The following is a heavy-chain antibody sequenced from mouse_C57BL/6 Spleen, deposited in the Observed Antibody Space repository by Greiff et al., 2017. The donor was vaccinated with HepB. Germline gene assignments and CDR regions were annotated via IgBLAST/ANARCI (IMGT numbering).Heavy chain of an antibody. CDR2: IYPGSGNT. D-gene: IGHD1-1*01. V-gene: IGHV1-76*01. J-gene: IGHJ4*01. CDR3: ARSYGSRGAMDY. CDR1: GYTFTDYY. Sequence: QVQLKESGAELVRPGASVKLSCKASGYTFTDYYINWVKQRPGQGLEWIARIYPGSGNTYYNEKFKGKATLTAEKSSSTAYMQLSSLTSEDSAVSFCARSYGSRGAMDYWGQGTSVTVSS.